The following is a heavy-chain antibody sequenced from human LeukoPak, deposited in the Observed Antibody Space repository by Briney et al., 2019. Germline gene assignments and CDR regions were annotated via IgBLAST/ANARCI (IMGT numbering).Heavy chain of an antibody. Sequence: GESLRLSCAASGFTFSSYAMSWVRQAPGKGLEWVSAISGSGGSTYYADSVKGRFTISRDNSKNTLYLQMNSLRAEDTAVYYCAKTPFTFGGVIVNPFDYWGQGTLVTVSS. V-gene: IGHV3-23*01. CDR2: ISGSGGST. CDR1: GFTFSSYA. CDR3: AKTPFTFGGVIVNPFDY. D-gene: IGHD3-16*02. J-gene: IGHJ4*02.